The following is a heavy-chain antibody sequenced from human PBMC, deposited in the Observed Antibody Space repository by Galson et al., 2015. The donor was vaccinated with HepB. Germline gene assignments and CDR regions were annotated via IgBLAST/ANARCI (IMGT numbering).Heavy chain of an antibody. Sequence: TLSLTCAVYGGSFSGYYWSWIRQPPGKGLEWIGEINHSGSTNYNPSLKSRVTMSVDTSKNQFSLKLSSVTAADTAVYYCAGEGIQLWLRRAFDIWGQGTMVTVSS. D-gene: IGHD5-18*01. CDR2: INHSGST. V-gene: IGHV4-34*01. CDR3: AGEGIQLWLRRAFDI. J-gene: IGHJ3*02. CDR1: GGSFSGYY.